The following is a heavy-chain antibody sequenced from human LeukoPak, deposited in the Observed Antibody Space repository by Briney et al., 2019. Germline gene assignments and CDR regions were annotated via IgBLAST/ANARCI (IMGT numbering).Heavy chain of an antibody. CDR2: IYSTGLT. CDR1: GDFLRGYY. CDR3: ARHRGGRFSESYCDY. D-gene: IGHD1-26*01. J-gene: IGHJ4*02. Sequence: SESLSLTCTVSGDFLRGYYWSWFRQPPGRTLEWIGFIYSTGLTAYNPSLKSRVTMSLDSSKNQFSLELSSVTAADTAVYYCARHRGGRFSESYCDYWGQGTLVTVSS. V-gene: IGHV4-59*08.